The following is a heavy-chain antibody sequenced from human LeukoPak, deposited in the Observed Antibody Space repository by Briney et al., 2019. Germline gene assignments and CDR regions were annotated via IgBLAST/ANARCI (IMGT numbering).Heavy chain of an antibody. CDR3: ARDRSYDFWSGYSTPDY. CDR1: GFTFSSYG. Sequence: GGSLRLSCAASGFTFSSYGTHWVRQAPGKGLEWVAVTWYDGSNKYYADSVKGRFTISRDNSKNTLDLQMNSLRAEDTAVYYCARDRSYDFWSGYSTPDYWGQGTLVTVSS. D-gene: IGHD3-3*01. J-gene: IGHJ4*02. CDR2: TWYDGSNK. V-gene: IGHV3-33*01.